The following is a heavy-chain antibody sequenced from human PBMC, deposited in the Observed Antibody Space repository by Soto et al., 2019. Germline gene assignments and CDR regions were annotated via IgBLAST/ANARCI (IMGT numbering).Heavy chain of an antibody. D-gene: IGHD6-19*01. V-gene: IGHV4-59*01. CDR2: INYSGST. Sequence: PSETLSLTCSVSGDSISTYYWSWIRQPPGKGLEWIVYINYSGSTNSNPSLKSRVTISVDTSENQFSLKLSSVTAADTAVYYCAGGTGRAGAGKFDXWRQGTLVTSSX. CDR1: GDSISTYY. J-gene: IGHJ4*02. CDR3: AGGTGRAGAGKFDX.